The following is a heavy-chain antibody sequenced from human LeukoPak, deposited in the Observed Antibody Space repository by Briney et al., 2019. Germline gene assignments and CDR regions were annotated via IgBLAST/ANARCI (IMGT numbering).Heavy chain of an antibody. J-gene: IGHJ4*02. CDR2: IIPILGIA. V-gene: IGHV1-69*04. Sequence: SVKVSCKASGGTFSSYAISWVRQAPGQGLEWMGRIIPILGIANYAQKFQGRVTITADKSTSTAYMELSSLRSEDTAVYYCARDYSSSWSDYWGQGTLVTVSS. D-gene: IGHD6-13*01. CDR1: GGTFSSYA. CDR3: ARDYSSSWSDY.